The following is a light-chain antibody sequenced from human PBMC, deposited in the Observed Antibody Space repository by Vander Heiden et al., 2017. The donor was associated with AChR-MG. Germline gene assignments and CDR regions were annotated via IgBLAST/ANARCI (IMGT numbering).Light chain of an antibody. Sequence: DIQMTQSPSTLSASVGDRVTITCRASQTIGSWLAWYQQKPGKAPRLLIYEASSVESGVPSRFSGSGSGTEFTLTISNLQPDDFATYYCQQYNDYSPYTFGQGTNLEIK. V-gene: IGKV1-5*03. CDR2: EAS. J-gene: IGKJ2*01. CDR1: QTIGSW. CDR3: QQYNDYSPYT.